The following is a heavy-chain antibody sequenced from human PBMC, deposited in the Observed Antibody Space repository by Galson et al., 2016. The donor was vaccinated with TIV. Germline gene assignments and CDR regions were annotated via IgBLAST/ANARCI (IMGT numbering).Heavy chain of an antibody. D-gene: IGHD3-10*01. CDR1: GFTFSNAR. V-gene: IGHV3-15*01. CDR2: SRSNTDGGTT. Sequence: SLRLSCAASGFTFSNARMNWVRQAPGKGLEWVGRSRSNTDGGTTEYAAPVKGRFIVSRDDSRNTLFLDMNSLKTDDTALYFCATEYYLASGTDPLVGYKGMDGWGQGTTVTVSS. CDR3: ATEYYLASGTDPLVGYKGMDG. J-gene: IGHJ6*02.